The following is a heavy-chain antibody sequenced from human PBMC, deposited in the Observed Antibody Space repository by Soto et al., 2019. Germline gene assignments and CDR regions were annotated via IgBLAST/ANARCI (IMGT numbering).Heavy chain of an antibody. CDR1: GFTFSSYS. D-gene: IGHD6-19*01. J-gene: IGHJ4*02. CDR3: ARDMALYSSGWYGY. CDR2: ISSSSSYI. V-gene: IGHV3-21*01. Sequence: GGSLRLSCAASGFTFSSYSMNWVRQAPGKGLEWVSSISSSSSYIYYADSVKGRFTISRDNAENSLYLQMNSLRAEDTAVYYCARDMALYSSGWYGYWGQGTLVTVSS.